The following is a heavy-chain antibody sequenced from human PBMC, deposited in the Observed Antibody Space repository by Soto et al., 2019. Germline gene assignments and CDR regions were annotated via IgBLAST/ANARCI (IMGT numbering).Heavy chain of an antibody. CDR3: ARHSEMATIPDY. D-gene: IGHD5-12*01. Sequence: GESLKISCKGSGYSFTSYWISWVRQMPGKGLEWMGRIDPSDSYTNYGPSFQGHVTISADKSISTAYLQWSSLKASDTAMYYCARHSEMATIPDYWGQGTLVTVSS. J-gene: IGHJ4*02. V-gene: IGHV5-10-1*01. CDR2: IDPSDSYT. CDR1: GYSFTSYW.